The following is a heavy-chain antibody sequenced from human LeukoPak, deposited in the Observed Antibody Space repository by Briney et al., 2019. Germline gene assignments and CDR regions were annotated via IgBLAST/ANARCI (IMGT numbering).Heavy chain of an antibody. V-gene: IGHV4-31*02. CDR2: IYYSGST. Sequence: LRLSCAASGFTFSSYAMSWVRQAPGKGLEWIGYIYYSGSTYYNPSLRSRVTISVDTSKDQFSLKLSSVTAADTAVYYCARSYGSSGYCFDYWGQGTLVTVSS. J-gene: IGHJ4*02. D-gene: IGHD3-22*01. CDR1: GFTFSSYA. CDR3: ARSYGSSGYCFDY.